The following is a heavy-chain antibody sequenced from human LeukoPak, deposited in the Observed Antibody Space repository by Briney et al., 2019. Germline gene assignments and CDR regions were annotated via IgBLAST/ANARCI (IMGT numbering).Heavy chain of an antibody. D-gene: IGHD3-10*01. J-gene: IGHJ6*02. CDR2: VNPNSGNT. Sequence: GASVKVSCKASGGTFSSYAISWVRQATGQGLEWMGWVNPNSGNTGYAQKFQGRVTMTRNTSISTAYMELSSLRSEDTAVYYCARTGHIWFGELLSSYYGMDVWGQGTTVTVS. V-gene: IGHV1-8*02. CDR1: GGTFSSYA. CDR3: ARTGHIWFGELLSSYYGMDV.